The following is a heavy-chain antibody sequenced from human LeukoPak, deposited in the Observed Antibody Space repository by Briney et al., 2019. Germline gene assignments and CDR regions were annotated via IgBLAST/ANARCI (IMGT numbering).Heavy chain of an antibody. D-gene: IGHD6-19*01. CDR1: GFTISSYA. CDR2: ISGSGGIT. J-gene: IGHJ5*02. V-gene: IGHV3-23*01. Sequence: GGSLRLSCAASGFTISSYAMSWVHQAPGKGLEWVSAISGSGGITYYADSVKGRFTNSRDNSKNTLYLQMNSLRAEDTAVYYCARTQYSSGWYNWFDPWGQGTLVTVSS. CDR3: ARTQYSSGWYNWFDP.